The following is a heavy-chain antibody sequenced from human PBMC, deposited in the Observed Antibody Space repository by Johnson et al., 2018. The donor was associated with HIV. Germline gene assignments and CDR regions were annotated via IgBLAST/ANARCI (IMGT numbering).Heavy chain of an antibody. D-gene: IGHD1-1*01. CDR3: ASESRWRYAGGDL. J-gene: IGHJ3*01. Sequence: VQLVESGGDLVQPGGSLRLSCAASGINVSSIYMSWVRQAPGKGLEWVPVLYRGGYTYYADSVKGRFTVSRDNSKNTRYLQMNSLRTEDTAVYYCASESRWRYAGGDLWGQGTLVTVSS. V-gene: IGHV3-66*01. CDR1: GINVSSIY. CDR2: LYRGGYT.